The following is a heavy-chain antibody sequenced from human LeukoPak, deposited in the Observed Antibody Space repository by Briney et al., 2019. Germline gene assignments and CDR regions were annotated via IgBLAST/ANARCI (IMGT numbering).Heavy chain of an antibody. D-gene: IGHD3-3*01. CDR1: GFTFDDYA. V-gene: IGHV3-43*02. CDR2: ISGDGGST. CDR3: AKGTPLEWLSDY. Sequence: GGSLRLSCAASGFTFDDYARHWVRQAPGKGLEWVSLISGDGGSTYYADSVKGRFTISRDNSKNSLYLQMNSLRTEDTALYYCAKGTPLEWLSDYWGQGTLVTVSS. J-gene: IGHJ4*02.